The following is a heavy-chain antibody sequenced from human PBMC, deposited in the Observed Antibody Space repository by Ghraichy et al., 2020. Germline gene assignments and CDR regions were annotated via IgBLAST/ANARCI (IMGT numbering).Heavy chain of an antibody. CDR1: GYTFTNFH. CDR2: ITPHNGNT. J-gene: IGHJ4*02. Sequence: ASVKVSCKASGYTFTNFHINWVRQAPGQGIEWMGRITPHNGNTNYGQKFQGRVTLTRDASTRTVYMALRSLRSDDTAVYFCARGSMRRLITFGGVIGIEGGDFDYWGQGTLVSVSS. D-gene: IGHD3-16*02. V-gene: IGHV1-18*04. CDR3: ARGSMRRLITFGGVIGIEGGDFDY.